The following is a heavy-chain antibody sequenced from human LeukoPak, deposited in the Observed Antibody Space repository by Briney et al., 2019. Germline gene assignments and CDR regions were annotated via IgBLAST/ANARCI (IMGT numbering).Heavy chain of an antibody. V-gene: IGHV4-39*01. Sequence: SETLSLTCTVSDDSISSGSYYWGWIRQPPGKGLEWIGSITYSGSTSYNPSLKSRVTISIDTSKNQFSLKLSSVTAADTAVYYCARLDCGGDCYSGYYFDYWGQGTLVTVSS. CDR3: ARLDCGGDCYSGYYFDY. D-gene: IGHD2-21*02. J-gene: IGHJ4*02. CDR2: ITYSGST. CDR1: DDSISSGSYY.